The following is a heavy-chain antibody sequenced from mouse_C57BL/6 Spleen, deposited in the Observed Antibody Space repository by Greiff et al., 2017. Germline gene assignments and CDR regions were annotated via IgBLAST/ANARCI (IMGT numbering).Heavy chain of an antibody. CDR2: INPSSGYT. Sequence: QVQLQQSGAELAKPGASVKLSCKASGYTFTSYWMHWVKQRPGQGLEWIGYINPSSGYTKYNQKFKDKATWTADKSSRTAYMQLSSLTYEDSAVYYCARRWLDVWGTGTTVTVSS. V-gene: IGHV1-7*01. CDR3: ARRWLDV. CDR1: GYTFTSYW. D-gene: IGHD2-3*01. J-gene: IGHJ1*03.